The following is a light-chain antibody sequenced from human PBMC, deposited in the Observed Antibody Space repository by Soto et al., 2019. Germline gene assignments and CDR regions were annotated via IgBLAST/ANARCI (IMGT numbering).Light chain of an antibody. J-gene: IGKJ1*01. V-gene: IGKV1-5*03. CDR3: QQYSTYPWT. CDR1: QSISSW. CDR2: TAS. Sequence: DIQMTQSPSTLSASVGDRVTITCRASQSISSWLAWYQQEPGKAPKLLISTASSLESGVPSRFSGSGSGTEFALTISSLQPDDFATYYCQQYSTYPWTLGQGTKVEIK.